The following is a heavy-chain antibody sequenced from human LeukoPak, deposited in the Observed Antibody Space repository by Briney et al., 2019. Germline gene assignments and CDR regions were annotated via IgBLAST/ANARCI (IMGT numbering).Heavy chain of an antibody. CDR2: ISGRSDST. D-gene: IGHD3-22*01. Sequence: GGSLRLSCAASGFTFSNYGMNWVRQAPGKGLEWVSTISGRSDSTYYADSVKGRFTISRDNSKDTLHLQLNYLRAEDTAVYYCAKASGYYYDSSGYYLGAFDIWGPGTMVTVSS. V-gene: IGHV3-23*01. CDR3: AKASGYYYDSSGYYLGAFDI. CDR1: GFTFSNYG. J-gene: IGHJ3*02.